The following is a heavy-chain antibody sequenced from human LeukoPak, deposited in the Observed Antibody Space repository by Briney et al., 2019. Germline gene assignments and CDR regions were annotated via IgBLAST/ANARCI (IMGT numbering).Heavy chain of an antibody. J-gene: IGHJ6*03. Sequence: GGSLRLSCAASGFTFSNAWMSWVRQAPGKGLEWVGRIKSKTDGGTTDYAAPVKGRFTISRDDSKNTLYLQMNSLKTEDTAVYYCTTDFWSGYAYYYYMDVCGKGTTVTVSS. D-gene: IGHD3-3*01. CDR3: TTDFWSGYAYYYYMDV. CDR1: GFTFSNAW. CDR2: IKSKTDGGTT. V-gene: IGHV3-15*01.